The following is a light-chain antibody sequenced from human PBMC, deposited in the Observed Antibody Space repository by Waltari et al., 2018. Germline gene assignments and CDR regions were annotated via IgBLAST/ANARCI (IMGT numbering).Light chain of an antibody. CDR1: ENISIW. Sequence: DIHMNQPPSSVSTVVVDRVTITFRASENISIWLAWYQQKPGKAPKLLIFSASTLQSEFPSRFSGSESGTDFSLTISSLQPEDFATYYCQQSNSFPFTFGQGTRLEIK. CDR2: SAS. V-gene: IGKV1-12*02. CDR3: QQSNSFPFT. J-gene: IGKJ5*01.